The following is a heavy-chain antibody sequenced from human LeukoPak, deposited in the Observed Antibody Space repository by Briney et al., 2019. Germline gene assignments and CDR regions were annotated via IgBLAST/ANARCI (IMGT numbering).Heavy chain of an antibody. D-gene: IGHD1-1*01. J-gene: IGHJ4*02. CDR2: ISYDGSNK. V-gene: IGHV3-30*12. CDR3: ARAANWNDGGFDY. CDR1: GFTFSSYG. Sequence: GGSLRLSCAASGFTFSSYGMHWVRQAPGKGLEWVAVISYDGSNKYYADSVKGRFTISRDNSKNTVYLQMNSLRAEDTAVYYCARAANWNDGGFDYWGQGTLVTVSS.